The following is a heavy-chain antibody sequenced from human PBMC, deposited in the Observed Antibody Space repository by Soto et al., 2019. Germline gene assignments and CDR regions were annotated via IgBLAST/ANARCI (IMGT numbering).Heavy chain of an antibody. Sequence: QVQLVESGGGAVQPGRSLRLSCAASGFTFSSYGMHWVRQAPGKGLEWVAVIWYDGSNKYYADSVKGRFTISRDNSKNTLYLQMNSLTAEDTAVYYCARVRSCSSTTCYNFDWWGQGTLVTVSS. CDR2: IWYDGSNK. V-gene: IGHV3-33*01. J-gene: IGHJ4*02. D-gene: IGHD2-2*02. CDR3: ARVRSCSSTTCYNFDW. CDR1: GFTFSSYG.